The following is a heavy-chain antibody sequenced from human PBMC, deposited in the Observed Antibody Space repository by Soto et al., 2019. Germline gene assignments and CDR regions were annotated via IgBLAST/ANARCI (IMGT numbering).Heavy chain of an antibody. CDR1: GGSISSYY. J-gene: IGHJ6*02. D-gene: IGHD2-2*01. Sequence: ASETLSLTCTVSGGSISSYYWSWIRQPPGKGLEWIGYIYYSGSTNYNPSLKSRVTISVDTSKNQFSLKLSSVTAADTAVYYCAREGKVVVPAATFRYYYYGMDVWGQGTTVTSP. CDR2: IYYSGST. V-gene: IGHV4-59*01. CDR3: AREGKVVVPAATFRYYYYGMDV.